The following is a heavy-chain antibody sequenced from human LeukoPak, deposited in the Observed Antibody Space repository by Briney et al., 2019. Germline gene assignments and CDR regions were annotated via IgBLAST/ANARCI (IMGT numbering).Heavy chain of an antibody. J-gene: IGHJ4*02. V-gene: IGHV3-48*01. Sequence: GGSLRLSCAASGFTFSSYSMNWVRQAPGKGLEWVSYISSSSSTIYYADSVKGRFTISRDNAKNSLYLHMNSLRAEDTAVYYCEVYGSFDYWGQGTLVTVSS. CDR3: EVYGSFDY. CDR2: ISSSSSTI. CDR1: GFTFSSYS. D-gene: IGHD1-14*01.